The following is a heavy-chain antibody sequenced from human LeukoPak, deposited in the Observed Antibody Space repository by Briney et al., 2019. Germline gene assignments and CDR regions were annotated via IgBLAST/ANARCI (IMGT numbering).Heavy chain of an antibody. V-gene: IGHV4-59*01. J-gene: IGHJ3*02. CDR1: GGSISSYY. CDR2: IYYSGST. D-gene: IGHD3-22*01. CDR3: ARGDDTDAFDI. Sequence: SETLSLTCTVSGGSISSYYWSWIRQPPGTGLEWFGYIYYSGSTNYNPSLKSRVTISVDTSKNQFSLKLSSVTAADTAVYYCARGDDTDAFDIWGQGTMVTVSS.